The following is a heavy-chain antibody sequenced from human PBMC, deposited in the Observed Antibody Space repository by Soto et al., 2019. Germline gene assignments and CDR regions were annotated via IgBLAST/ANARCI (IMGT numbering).Heavy chain of an antibody. J-gene: IGHJ4*02. Sequence: SETLSLTCTVSGGSISSYYWSWIRQPPGKGLEWIGYTYYSGSTNYNPSLKSRVTISVDTSKNQFSLKLSSVTAADTAVYYCACTYYYDSSGYPNFDYWGQGTLVTVSS. D-gene: IGHD3-22*01. CDR2: TYYSGST. CDR3: ACTYYYDSSGYPNFDY. V-gene: IGHV4-59*01. CDR1: GGSISSYY.